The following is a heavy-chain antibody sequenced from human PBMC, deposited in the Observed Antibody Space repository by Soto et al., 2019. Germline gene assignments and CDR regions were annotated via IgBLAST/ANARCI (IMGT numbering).Heavy chain of an antibody. Sequence: GSLRLSCAASGFTFSSYWMSWVRQAPGKGLEWVANIKQDGSEKYYVDSVKGRFTVSRDNAKNSLYLQMNSLRAEDTAVYYCARRNSVYGSGSYFRYYYYYGMDVWGQGTTVTVSS. J-gene: IGHJ6*02. V-gene: IGHV3-7*01. CDR1: GFTFSSYW. D-gene: IGHD3-10*01. CDR2: IKQDGSEK. CDR3: ARRNSVYGSGSYFRYYYYYGMDV.